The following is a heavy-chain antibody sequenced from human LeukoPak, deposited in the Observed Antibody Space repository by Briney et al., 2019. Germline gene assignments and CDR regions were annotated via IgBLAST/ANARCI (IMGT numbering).Heavy chain of an antibody. J-gene: IGHJ4*02. D-gene: IGHD2-8*01. CDR2: VYTSGST. Sequence: SETLSLTCTVSGESISSYYWSRIRQPAGKGLEWIGRVYTSGSTNYNPSLKSRVTMSVDTSKNQSSLKLSSVTAADTAVYYCAREYFHCTNGVCYDFDYWGQGTLVTVSS. CDR1: GESISSYY. V-gene: IGHV4-4*07. CDR3: AREYFHCTNGVCYDFDY.